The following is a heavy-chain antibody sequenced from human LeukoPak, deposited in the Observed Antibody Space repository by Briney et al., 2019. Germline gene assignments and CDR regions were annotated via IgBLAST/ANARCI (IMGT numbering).Heavy chain of an antibody. CDR2: ISSSGSTI. V-gene: IGHV3-48*03. Sequence: GGSLRLSCAASGFTFSSYEMNWVRQAPGKGLEWVSYISSSGSTIYYADSVKGRFTISRDNAKDSLYLQMNSLRAEDTAVYYCARGYYYDSSGYYYLPDIWGQGTMVTVSS. CDR1: GFTFSSYE. CDR3: ARGYYYDSSGYYYLPDI. D-gene: IGHD3-22*01. J-gene: IGHJ3*02.